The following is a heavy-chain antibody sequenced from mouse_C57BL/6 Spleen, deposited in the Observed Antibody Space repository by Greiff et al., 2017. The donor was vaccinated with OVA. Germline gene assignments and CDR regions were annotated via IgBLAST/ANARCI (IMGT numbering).Heavy chain of an antibody. D-gene: IGHD1-1*01. CDR3: AGDYYGSSYYAMDY. J-gene: IGHJ4*01. Sequence: VQLQQPGAELVKPGASVKMSCKASGYTFTSYWITWVKQRPGQGLEWIGDIYPGSGSTNYNEKFKSKATLTVDTSSSTAYMQLSSLTSEDSAVYYCAGDYYGSSYYAMDYWGQGTSVTVSS. CDR2: IYPGSGST. CDR1: GYTFTSYW. V-gene: IGHV1-55*01.